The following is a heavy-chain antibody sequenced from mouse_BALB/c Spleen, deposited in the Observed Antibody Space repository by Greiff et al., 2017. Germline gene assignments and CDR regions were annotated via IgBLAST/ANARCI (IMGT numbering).Heavy chain of an antibody. D-gene: IGHD2-4*01. CDR3: ARLGYDYDYFDY. J-gene: IGHJ2*01. Sequence: EVQLVESGPGLVKPSQSLSLTCTVTGYSITSDYAWNWIRQFPGNKLEWMGYISYSGSTSYNPSFKSRISITRDTSKNQFFLQLNSVTTEDTATYCCARLGYDYDYFDYWGQGTTLTVSS. CDR2: ISYSGST. CDR1: GYSITSDYA. V-gene: IGHV3-2*02.